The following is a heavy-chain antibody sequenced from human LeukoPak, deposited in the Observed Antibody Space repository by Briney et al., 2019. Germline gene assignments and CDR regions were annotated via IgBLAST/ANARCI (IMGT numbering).Heavy chain of an antibody. CDR2: IYHSGST. CDR3: ARSKYSSSSPYFDY. J-gene: IGHJ4*02. V-gene: IGHV4-4*02. CDR1: GGSISSSNW. Sequence: SGTLSLTCAVSGGSISSSNWWSWVRQPPGKGLEWIGEIYHSGSTNYNPSLKSRVTISVDKSKNQFSLKLSSVTAADTAVYYCARSKYSSSSPYFDYWGQGTLVTVSS. D-gene: IGHD6-6*01.